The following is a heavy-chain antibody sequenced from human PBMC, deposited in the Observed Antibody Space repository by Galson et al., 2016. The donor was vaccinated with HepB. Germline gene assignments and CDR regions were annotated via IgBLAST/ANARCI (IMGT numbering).Heavy chain of an antibody. CDR1: GFTFSGYN. D-gene: IGHD1-26*01. CDR3: ARDFKLGAPDYMDV. V-gene: IGHV3-48*02. CDR2: ISSGSSAI. Sequence: SLRLSCAASGFTFSGYNMDWVRQAPGKGLEWVSYISSGSSAIYYADSVKGRFTISRDNAKNSLYLQMNSLRDEDTAMYFCARDFKLGAPDYMDVWGKGTTVTVS. J-gene: IGHJ6*03.